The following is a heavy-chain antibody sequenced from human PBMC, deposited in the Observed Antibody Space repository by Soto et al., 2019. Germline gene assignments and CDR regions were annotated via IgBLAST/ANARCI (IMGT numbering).Heavy chain of an antibody. CDR3: ARDYVQQLVVVENYYYYYGMDV. V-gene: IGHV3-30-3*01. Sequence: GGSLRLSCAASGFTFSSYAMHWVRQAPGKGLEWVAVISYDGSNKYYADSVKGRFTISRDNSKNTLYLQMNSLRAEDTAVYYCARDYVQQLVVVENYYYYYGMDVWGQGTTVTVSS. J-gene: IGHJ6*02. D-gene: IGHD6-6*01. CDR2: ISYDGSNK. CDR1: GFTFSSYA.